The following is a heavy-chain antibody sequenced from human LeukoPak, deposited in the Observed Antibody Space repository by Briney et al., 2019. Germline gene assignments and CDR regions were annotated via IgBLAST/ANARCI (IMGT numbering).Heavy chain of an antibody. Sequence: SETLSLTCTVSGGSIGSGGYYWSWIRQHPGKGLEWIGYIYYSGSTYYNPSLKSRVTISVDTSKNQFSLKLSSVTAADTAVYYCAREDQLLSYGMDVWGQGTTVTVSS. V-gene: IGHV4-31*03. D-gene: IGHD2-2*01. CDR1: GGSIGSGGYY. CDR2: IYYSGST. CDR3: AREDQLLSYGMDV. J-gene: IGHJ6*02.